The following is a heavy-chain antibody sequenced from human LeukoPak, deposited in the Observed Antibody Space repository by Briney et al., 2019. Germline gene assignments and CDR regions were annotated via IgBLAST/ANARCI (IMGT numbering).Heavy chain of an antibody. V-gene: IGHV1-18*01. CDR3: ARVLVVPAAIGGGYYYYYMDV. J-gene: IGHJ6*03. CDR1: GYTFTSYG. D-gene: IGHD2-2*02. CDR2: ISAYNGNK. Sequence: ASVKVSCKASGYTFTSYGISWVRQAPGQGLEWMGWISAYNGNKDYAQRVQDRVTMTTDTSTGTAYMDLRSLRSDDTAVYYCARVLVVPAAIGGGYYYYYMDVWGKGTTVTVSS.